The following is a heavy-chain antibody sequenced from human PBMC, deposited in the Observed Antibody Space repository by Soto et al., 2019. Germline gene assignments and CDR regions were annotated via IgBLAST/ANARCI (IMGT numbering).Heavy chain of an antibody. CDR3: ARDTGPNGYNYYYFGMDV. CDR1: GFTFSNYA. Sequence: XESLILSCAASGFTFSNYAMHWVRQAPGKGLEWVAVISYDGSDKYNANSVKGRFTISRDNSKNTLYLQMNSLRAEDTAVYYCARDTGPNGYNYYYFGMDVWGQGTTVTVSS. CDR2: ISYDGSDK. J-gene: IGHJ6*02. V-gene: IGHV3-30-3*01. D-gene: IGHD5-18*01.